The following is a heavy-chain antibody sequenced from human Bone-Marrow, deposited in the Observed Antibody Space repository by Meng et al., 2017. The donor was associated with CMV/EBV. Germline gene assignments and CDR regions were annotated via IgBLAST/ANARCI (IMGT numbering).Heavy chain of an antibody. CDR2: INPNSGGT. CDR3: PRGRGFGELLGY. Sequence: ASVKLSCKASGHTFTGYYMHWVRQAPGQGLEWMGWINPNSGGTNYAQKFQRRVTMTRDPSISTAYMELSRLRSDDTAVYYCPRGRGFGELLGYWGQGTLVTVSS. CDR1: GHTFTGYY. J-gene: IGHJ4*02. D-gene: IGHD3-10*01. V-gene: IGHV1-2*02.